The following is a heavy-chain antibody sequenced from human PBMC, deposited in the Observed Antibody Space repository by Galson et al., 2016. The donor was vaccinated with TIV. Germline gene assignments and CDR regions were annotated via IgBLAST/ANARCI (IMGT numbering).Heavy chain of an antibody. J-gene: IGHJ4*02. Sequence: SETLSLTCTVSGDSISSSYWSWIRQPPGKGLEWIGFISSSGFSNYNPTLKSRVTMSVDASKKQISLRLSSVTAADTAVYFCANDYGAGYFDHWGQGAVVTVSS. V-gene: IGHV4-4*08. CDR2: ISSSGFS. CDR3: ANDYGAGYFDH. CDR1: GDSISSSY. D-gene: IGHD4-17*01.